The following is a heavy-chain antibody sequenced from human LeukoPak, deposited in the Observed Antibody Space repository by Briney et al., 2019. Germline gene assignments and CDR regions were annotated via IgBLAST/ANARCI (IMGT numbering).Heavy chain of an antibody. J-gene: IGHJ4*02. D-gene: IGHD4-23*01. CDR2: ISSSSSTI. CDR3: ASSTSGKSDY. V-gene: IGHV3-48*01. Sequence: GGSLRLSCAASGFTFSSYSMNWVRQAPGKGLEWVSYISSSSSTIYYADSVKGRFTISRDNAKNSLYLQMNSLRAEDTAVYYCASSTSGKSDYRGQGTLVTVSS. CDR1: GFTFSSYS.